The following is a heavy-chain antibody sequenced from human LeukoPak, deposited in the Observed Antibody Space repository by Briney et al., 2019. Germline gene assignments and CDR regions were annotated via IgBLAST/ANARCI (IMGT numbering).Heavy chain of an antibody. V-gene: IGHV4-59*01. D-gene: IGHD2-15*01. CDR2: IYYSGST. Sequence: KTSETLSLTCTVSGGSISSYYWSWIRQPPGKGLEWIGYIYYSGSTNYNPSLKSRVTISVDTSKNQFSLKLSSVTAADTAVYYCARGVVVVAGYYYYYMDVWGKGTTVTVSS. J-gene: IGHJ6*03. CDR1: GGSISSYY. CDR3: ARGVVVVAGYYYYYMDV.